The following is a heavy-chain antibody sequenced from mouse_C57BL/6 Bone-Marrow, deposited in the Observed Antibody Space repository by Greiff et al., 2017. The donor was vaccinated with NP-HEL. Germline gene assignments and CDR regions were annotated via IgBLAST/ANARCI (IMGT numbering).Heavy chain of an antibody. CDR1: GYTFTSYW. V-gene: IGHV1-7*01. CDR2: INPSSGYT. J-gene: IGHJ2*01. Sequence: VKLMESGAELAKPGASVKLSCKASGYTFTSYWMHWVKQRPGQGLEWIGYINPSSGYTKYNQKFKGKATLTADKSSSTAYMQLSSLTYEDSAVYYCARLGYYYGTYYFDYWGQGTTLTVSS. CDR3: ARLGYYYGTYYFDY. D-gene: IGHD1-1*01.